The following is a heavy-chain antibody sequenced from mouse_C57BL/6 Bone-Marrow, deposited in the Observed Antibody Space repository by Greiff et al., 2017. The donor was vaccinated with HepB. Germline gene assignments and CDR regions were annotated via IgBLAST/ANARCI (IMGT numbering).Heavy chain of an antibody. CDR1: GYTFTTYP. D-gene: IGHD1-1*01. V-gene: IGHV1-47*01. Sequence: VQLQESGAELVKPGASVKMSCKASGYTFTTYPIEWMKQNHGKSLEWIGNFHPYNDDTKYNEKFKGKATLTVEKSSSTVYLELSRLTSDDSAVYYCARGYYGSSHWYFDVWGTGTTVTVSS. CDR2: FHPYNDDT. CDR3: ARGYYGSSHWYFDV. J-gene: IGHJ1*03.